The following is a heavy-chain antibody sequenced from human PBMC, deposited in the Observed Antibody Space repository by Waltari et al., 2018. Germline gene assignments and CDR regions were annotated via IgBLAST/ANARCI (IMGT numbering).Heavy chain of an antibody. J-gene: IGHJ4*02. Sequence: EVQLVETGGGLIQPGGSLRLSCAASGFTVSSNYMSWVRQAPGKGLEWVSVIYSGGSTYYADSVKGRFTISRDNSKNTLYLQMNSLRAEDTAVYYCARETGYSSGWYTGGFDYWGQGTLVTVSS. CDR3: ARETGYSSGWYTGGFDY. D-gene: IGHD6-19*01. V-gene: IGHV3-53*02. CDR1: GFTVSSNY. CDR2: IYSGGST.